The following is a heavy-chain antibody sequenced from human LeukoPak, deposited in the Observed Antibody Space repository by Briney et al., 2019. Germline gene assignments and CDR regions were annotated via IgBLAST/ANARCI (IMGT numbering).Heavy chain of an antibody. V-gene: IGHV3-48*03. CDR1: GFTFSSYE. CDR2: ISSSGSTI. CDR3: AKAGNYYDSAAGAFDI. J-gene: IGHJ3*02. Sequence: GGSLRLSCAASGFTFSSYEMNWVRQAPGKGLEWVSYISSSGSTIYYADSVKGRFTISRDNAKNSLYLQMNSLRAEDMALYYCAKAGNYYDSAAGAFDIWGQGTMVTVSS. D-gene: IGHD3-22*01.